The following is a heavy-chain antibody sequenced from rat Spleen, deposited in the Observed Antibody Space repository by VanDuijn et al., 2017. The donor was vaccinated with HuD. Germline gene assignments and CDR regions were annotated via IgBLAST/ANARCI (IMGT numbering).Heavy chain of an antibody. CDR1: GFTFSTAW. D-gene: IGHD1-6*01. Sequence: EVQLVESGGGLVQPGNSLKLSCATSGFTFSTAWMYWYRQFPEKRLEWVARIKAKSNNYATDYTESVKGRFTISRDDSKSSIYLQMNNLKEEDTAIYCCAWSYYGSSYWGQGVMVTVSS. J-gene: IGHJ2*01. CDR3: AWSYYGSSY. V-gene: IGHV6-6*01. CDR2: IKAKSNNYAT.